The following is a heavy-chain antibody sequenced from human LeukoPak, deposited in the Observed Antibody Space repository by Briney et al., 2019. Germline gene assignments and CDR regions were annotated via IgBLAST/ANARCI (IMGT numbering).Heavy chain of an antibody. Sequence: GGSLRLSCAASGFTVSSNCMSWVRQAPGKGLEWVSVIYSGGSTYYADSVKGRFTISRDNSKNTLYLQMNSLRAEDTAVYYCARAITYYYDSSGYGLDYWGQGTLVTVSS. J-gene: IGHJ4*02. CDR2: IYSGGST. V-gene: IGHV3-53*01. D-gene: IGHD3-22*01. CDR1: GFTVSSNC. CDR3: ARAITYYYDSSGYGLDY.